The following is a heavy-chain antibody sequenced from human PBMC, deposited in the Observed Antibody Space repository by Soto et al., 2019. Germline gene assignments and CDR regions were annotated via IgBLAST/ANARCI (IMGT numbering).Heavy chain of an antibody. Sequence: PGGSLRLSCAASGFTFSDSWMHWVRQASGKGLEWVGRIRSKANSYATAYAASVKGRFTISRDDSKNTAYLQMNSLKTEDTAVYYCTRQPGGYSYGLNWFDPWGQGTLVTVSS. V-gene: IGHV3-73*01. D-gene: IGHD5-18*01. CDR2: IRSKANSYAT. CDR3: TRQPGGYSYGLNWFDP. CDR1: GFTFSDSW. J-gene: IGHJ5*02.